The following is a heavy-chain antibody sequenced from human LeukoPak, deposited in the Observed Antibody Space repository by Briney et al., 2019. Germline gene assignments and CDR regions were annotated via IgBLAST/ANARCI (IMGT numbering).Heavy chain of an antibody. CDR2: ITGSIYFSGST. CDR3: ARGCGVGPPPSWFNGVCYGGYYYYYYGMDV. CDR1: GGSINNYY. J-gene: IGHJ6*02. D-gene: IGHD2-8*01. V-gene: IGHV4-59*01. Sequence: PSETLSLTCTVSGGSINNYYWNWIRQPPGKGLEWIGYITGSIYFSGSTKYDPSLESRVTMSVDTSKNQFSLTLSSVTAADTAVYYCARGCGVGPPPSWFNGVCYGGYYYYYYGMDVWGQGTTVTVSS.